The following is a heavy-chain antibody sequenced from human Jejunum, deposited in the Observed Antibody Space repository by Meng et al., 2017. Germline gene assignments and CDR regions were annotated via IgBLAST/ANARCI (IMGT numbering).Heavy chain of an antibody. D-gene: IGHD4/OR15-4a*01. V-gene: IGHV4-34*01. J-gene: IGHJ4*02. CDR2: VTHSEGT. CDR1: GESFTNYY. Sequence: QLQLQQWGAGLLKPSETLSLTCAVYGESFTNYYWNWIRQPPEKGLEWIGEVTHSEGTNYNPSLKSRVTISVDMSKNQFSLKLSSVTAADTAVYYCARGQDRAKTGYWGQGTLVTVSS. CDR3: ARGQDRAKTGY.